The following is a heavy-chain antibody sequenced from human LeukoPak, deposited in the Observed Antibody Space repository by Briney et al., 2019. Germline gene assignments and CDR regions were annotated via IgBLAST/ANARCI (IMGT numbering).Heavy chain of an antibody. CDR2: INAGNGNT. Sequence: ASVKVSCKASGGTFSSYAISWVRQAPGQRLEWMGWINAGNGNTKYSQKFQGRVTITRDTSASTAYMELSSLRSEDTAVYYCARAEYSSSWYPDYWGQGTLVTVSS. V-gene: IGHV1-3*01. D-gene: IGHD6-13*01. CDR3: ARAEYSSSWYPDY. CDR1: GGTFSSYA. J-gene: IGHJ4*02.